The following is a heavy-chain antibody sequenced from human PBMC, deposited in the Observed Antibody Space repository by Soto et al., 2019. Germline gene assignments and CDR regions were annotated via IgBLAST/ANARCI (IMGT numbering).Heavy chain of an antibody. CDR2: IYYSGST. Sequence: PSETLSLTCTVSGGSVSSGSHYCSWIRQPPGKGLAWIGNIYYSGSTKYNPSLKSRVTISVGRSRNHFSLNLRSVTTADTALDYCARDTSSDFWSGYFGFDPWGQGTLVTVS. V-gene: IGHV4-61*03. J-gene: IGHJ5*02. D-gene: IGHD3-3*01. CDR3: ARDTSSDFWSGYFGFDP. CDR1: GGSVSSGSHY.